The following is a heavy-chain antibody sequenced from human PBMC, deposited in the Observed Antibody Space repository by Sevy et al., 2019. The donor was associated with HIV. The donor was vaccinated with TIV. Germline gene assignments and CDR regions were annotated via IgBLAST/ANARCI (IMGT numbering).Heavy chain of an antibody. CDR2: ISSSSSYI. CDR1: GFTFSSYS. CDR3: ARGFRWTYYDFWSGYYSPFTVDV. J-gene: IGHJ6*02. V-gene: IGHV3-21*01. Sequence: GGSLRLSCAASGFTFSSYSMNWVRQAPGKGLEWVSSISSSSSYIYYADSVKGRFTISRDNAKNSLYLQMNSLRAEDKAVYYCARGFRWTYYDFWSGYYSPFTVDVWGQGTTVTVSS. D-gene: IGHD3-3*01.